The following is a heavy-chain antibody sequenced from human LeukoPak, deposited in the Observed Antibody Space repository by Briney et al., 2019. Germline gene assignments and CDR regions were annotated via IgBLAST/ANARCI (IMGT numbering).Heavy chain of an antibody. CDR3: ARGYADYYGMDV. Sequence: PGGSLRLSCAASGFTFSSYAIHWVRQAPGKGLEWVSIVSYDSGNKYYADSVKGRFTISRDNSKNTLYLQMNSLRSEDTAVYYCARGYADYYGMDVWGQGTTVTVSS. D-gene: IGHD1-1*01. J-gene: IGHJ6*02. V-gene: IGHV3-30*04. CDR2: VSYDSGNK. CDR1: GFTFSSYA.